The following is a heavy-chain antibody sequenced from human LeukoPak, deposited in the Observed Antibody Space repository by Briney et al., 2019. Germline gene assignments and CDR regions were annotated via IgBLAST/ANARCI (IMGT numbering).Heavy chain of an antibody. CDR2: IFQGGGGI. J-gene: IGHJ4*02. V-gene: IGHV3-23*01. Sequence: GGSLRLSCAASGFTFSDFAMIWVRQPPGKGLEWVSSIFQGGGGIHYADSVRGRFTISRDNSRSTLFLQMNSLRAEDTAIYYCATYRQVMLPFESWGQGTLVTVSS. CDR3: ATYRQVMLPFES. CDR1: GFTFSDFA. D-gene: IGHD5-18*01.